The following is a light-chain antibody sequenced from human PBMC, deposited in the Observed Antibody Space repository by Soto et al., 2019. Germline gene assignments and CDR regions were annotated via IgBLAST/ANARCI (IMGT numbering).Light chain of an antibody. CDR1: SSDVGGYNY. CDR2: DVS. Sequence: QSALTQPASVSGSPGQSITISCTGTSSDVGGYNYVSWYQQHPGKAPKVIIYDVSNRPSGVSKRFSASKSGNTASLTISGLQAEDEAAYYCTSYTSTSPVVFGGGTKLTVL. CDR3: TSYTSTSPVV. J-gene: IGLJ2*01. V-gene: IGLV2-14*01.